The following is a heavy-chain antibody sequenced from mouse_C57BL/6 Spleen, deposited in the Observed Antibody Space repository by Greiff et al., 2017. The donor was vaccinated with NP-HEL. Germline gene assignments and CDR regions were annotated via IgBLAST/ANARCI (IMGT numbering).Heavy chain of an antibody. CDR2: IHPNSGST. Sequence: VQLQQPGAELVKPGASVKLSCKASGYTFTSYWMHWVKQRPGQGLEWIGMIHPNSGSTNYNEKFKSKATLTVDKSSSTAYMQLSSLTSEDSAVYYCASLFYYGNYTWFAYWGQGTLVTVSA. D-gene: IGHD2-1*01. CDR1: GYTFTSYW. CDR3: ASLFYYGNYTWFAY. J-gene: IGHJ3*01. V-gene: IGHV1-64*01.